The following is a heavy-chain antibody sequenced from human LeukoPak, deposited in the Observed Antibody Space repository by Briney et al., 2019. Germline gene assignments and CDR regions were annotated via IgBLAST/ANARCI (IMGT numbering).Heavy chain of an antibody. Sequence: SETLSLTCTVSGGSFSSSGYYWSWIRQPPGKGLEWIGYIYYSGSTNYNPSLKSRVTISVDTSKNQFSLKLSSVTAADTAVYYCARGGSAWLYWGQGTLVTVSS. J-gene: IGHJ4*02. CDR1: GGSFSSSGYY. CDR3: ARGGSAWLY. V-gene: IGHV4-61*08. CDR2: IYYSGST. D-gene: IGHD6-19*01.